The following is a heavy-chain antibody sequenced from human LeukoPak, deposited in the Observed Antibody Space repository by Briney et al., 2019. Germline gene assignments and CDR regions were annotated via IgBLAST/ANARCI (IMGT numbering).Heavy chain of an antibody. CDR1: GFTFSSYA. D-gene: IGHD2-15*01. J-gene: IGHJ6*02. CDR2: ISSSSSYI. V-gene: IGHV3-21*01. CDR3: ARGYCSGGSCYSFGYYYGMDV. Sequence: PGGSLRLSCAASGFTFSSYAMSWVRQAPGKGLEWVSSISSSSSYIYYADSVKGRFTISRDNAKNSLYLQMNSLRAEDTVVYYCARGYCSGGSCYSFGYYYGMDVWGQGTTVTVSS.